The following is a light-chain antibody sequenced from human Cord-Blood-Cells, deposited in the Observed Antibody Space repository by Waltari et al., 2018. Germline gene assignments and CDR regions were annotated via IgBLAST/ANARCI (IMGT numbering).Light chain of an antibody. CDR3: SSYTSSSTVV. Sequence: QSALTQPASVSGSPGHSITTSCTGTSSYVGGYNYFSWYQQHPGKAPKLMIYDVIKRPFGLSNRFSGSKSGNTASLTISGLQAEDEADYYCSSYTSSSTVVFGGGTKLSVL. CDR1: SSYVGGYNY. CDR2: DVI. V-gene: IGLV2-14*01. J-gene: IGLJ2*01.